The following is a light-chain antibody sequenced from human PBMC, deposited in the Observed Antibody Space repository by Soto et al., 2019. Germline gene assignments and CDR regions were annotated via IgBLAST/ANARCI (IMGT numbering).Light chain of an antibody. V-gene: IGKV3-11*01. CDR3: QQRSSWPGT. CDR2: DAS. CDR1: QSVSRS. Sequence: IVLTQSPATLSLSPGERATLSCRASQSVSRSLAWYQQRPGQPPRLLISDASNRATGIPARFSGSGSGTDFTLTINSVEPADFAVYYCQQRSSWPGTFGPGTRVDIK. J-gene: IGKJ3*01.